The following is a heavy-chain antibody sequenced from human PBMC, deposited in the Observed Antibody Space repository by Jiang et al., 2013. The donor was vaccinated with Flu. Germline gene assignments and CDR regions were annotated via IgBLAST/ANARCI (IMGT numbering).Heavy chain of an antibody. Sequence: LLKPSETLSLTCAVYGGSFSGYYWSWIRQPPGKGLESGLGEINHSGSTNYNPSLKSRVTISVDTSKNQFSLKLSSVTAADTAVYYCARGSDVSVPDYWGQGTLVTVSS. CDR2: INHSGST. V-gene: IGHV4-34*01. J-gene: IGHJ4*02. CDR1: GGSFSGYY. CDR3: ARGSDVSVPDY. D-gene: IGHD4-17*01.